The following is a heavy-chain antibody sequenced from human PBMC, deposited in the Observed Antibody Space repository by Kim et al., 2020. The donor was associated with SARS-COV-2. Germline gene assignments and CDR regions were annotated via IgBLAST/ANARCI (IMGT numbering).Heavy chain of an antibody. J-gene: IGHJ4*02. Sequence: ASVKVSCKVSGHTLTEVSMHWVRQAPGKGLEWMGGFDPEYGETYTPEFQGRVTLTEDTATDTGYMELSSLSSEDTAVYYCATYASGSRYFDLWGQGTLVT. D-gene: IGHD3-10*01. CDR2: FDPEYGET. V-gene: IGHV1-24*01. CDR3: ATYASGSRYFDL. CDR1: GHTLTEVS.